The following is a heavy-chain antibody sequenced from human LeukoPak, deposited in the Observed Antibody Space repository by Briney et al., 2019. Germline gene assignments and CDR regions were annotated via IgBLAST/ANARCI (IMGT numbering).Heavy chain of an antibody. CDR3: ARGLRGYSYGRGYFQH. D-gene: IGHD5-18*01. V-gene: IGHV4-39*07. CDR2: INHSGST. J-gene: IGHJ1*01. Sequence: PSETLSLTCTVSGGSISSSSYYWGWIRQPPGKGLEWIGEINHSGSTNYNPSLKSRVTISVDTSKNQFSLKLSSVTAADTAVYYCARGLRGYSYGRGYFQHWGQGTLVTVSS. CDR1: GGSISSSSYY.